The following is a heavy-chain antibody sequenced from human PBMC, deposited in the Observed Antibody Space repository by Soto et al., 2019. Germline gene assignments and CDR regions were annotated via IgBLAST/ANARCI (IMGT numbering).Heavy chain of an antibody. D-gene: IGHD2-21*02. CDR2: SSDRRTGNT. Sequence: GSLRLSCAASGFTFSSYTLNWVRRAPGKGLEWVATSSDRRTGNTHYSDSVRGRFTLSRDYSRNILFLQMDSLRADDTALYYCTTWLTAHFDYWGWGTQVTVSS. V-gene: IGHV3-23*01. J-gene: IGHJ4*02. CDR1: GFTFSSYT. CDR3: TTWLTAHFDY.